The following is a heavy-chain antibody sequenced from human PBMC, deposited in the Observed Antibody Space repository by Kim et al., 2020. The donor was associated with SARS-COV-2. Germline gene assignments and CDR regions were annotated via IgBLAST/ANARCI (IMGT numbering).Heavy chain of an antibody. V-gene: IGHV1-3*01. D-gene: IGHD6-19*01. Sequence: ASVKVSCKASGYTFTIYAIHWVRQAPGQRLEWMGWINAGTGNTKYSQKFQGRVTFTRDTSASTAYMEVSSLRSEDTAMYYCAREYSGGWSYWGQGTLVTVSS. J-gene: IGHJ4*02. CDR1: GYTFTIYA. CDR3: AREYSGGWSY. CDR2: INAGTGNT.